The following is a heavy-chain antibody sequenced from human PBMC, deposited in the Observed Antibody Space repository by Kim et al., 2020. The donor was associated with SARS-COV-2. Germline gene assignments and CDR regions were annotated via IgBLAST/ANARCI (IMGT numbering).Heavy chain of an antibody. CDR3: AKGGSGIVVVTATPGYFDL. CDR1: GFTFSSYG. Sequence: GGSLRLSCAASGFTFSSYGMHWVRQAPGKGLEWVAVISYDGSNKYYADSVKGRFTISRDNSKNTLYLQMNSLRAEDTAVYYCAKGGSGIVVVTATPGYFDLWGRGTLVTVSS. CDR2: ISYDGSNK. D-gene: IGHD2-21*02. V-gene: IGHV3-30*18. J-gene: IGHJ2*01.